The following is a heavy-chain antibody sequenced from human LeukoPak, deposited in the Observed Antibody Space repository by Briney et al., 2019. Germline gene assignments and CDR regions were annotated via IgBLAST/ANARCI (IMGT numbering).Heavy chain of an antibody. Sequence: PSETLSLTCAVYGGSFSGYYWSWIRQPPGKGLEWIGEINHSGSTNYNPSLKSRVTISVDTSKNQFSLKLSSVTAADTAIYYCATYKLGAVAYDYWGQGTLVSVSS. CDR3: ATYKLGAVAYDY. D-gene: IGHD6-19*01. V-gene: IGHV4-34*01. CDR2: INHSGST. CDR1: GGSFSGYY. J-gene: IGHJ4*02.